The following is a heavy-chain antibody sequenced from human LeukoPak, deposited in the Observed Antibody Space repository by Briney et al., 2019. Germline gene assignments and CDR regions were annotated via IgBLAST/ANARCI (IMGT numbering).Heavy chain of an antibody. CDR1: VFTFSGYD. CDR3: ARGTGDVLLGAFDI. Sequence: GRSLRLSCAASVFTFSGYDFHWVRQAPGRGLEWVSAICTVGDTHSLDSVKGRFTTSRENPKNSLYLQMNSLRAVDTPVYFSARGTGDVLLGAFDIWGQGTMVTVSS. CDR2: ICTVGDT. V-gene: IGHV3-13*04. J-gene: IGHJ3*02. D-gene: IGHD3-10*01.